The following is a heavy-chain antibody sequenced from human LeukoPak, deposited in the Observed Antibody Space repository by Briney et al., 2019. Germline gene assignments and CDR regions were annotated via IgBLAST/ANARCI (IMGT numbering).Heavy chain of an antibody. CDR3: AKAQTPDYYYDSSGSTLDY. V-gene: IGHV3-23*01. CDR2: ISGSGGST. D-gene: IGHD3-22*01. J-gene: IGHJ4*02. Sequence: GGSLRLSCAASGFTFSSYAMSWVRQAPGKGLEWVSAISGSGGSTYYADSVKGRFTISRDNSKNTLYLQMNSLRAEDTAVYYCAKAQTPDYYYDSSGSTLDYWGQGTLVTVSS. CDR1: GFTFSSYA.